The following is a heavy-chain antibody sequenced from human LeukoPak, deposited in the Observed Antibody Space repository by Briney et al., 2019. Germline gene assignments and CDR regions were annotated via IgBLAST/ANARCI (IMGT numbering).Heavy chain of an antibody. V-gene: IGHV1-69*02. CDR3: ARSAGYDSSGHDYYYYGMDV. CDR2: IIPILGIA. CDR1: GGTFSSYT. J-gene: IGHJ6*02. Sequence: SVKVSCKASGGTFSSYTISWVRQAPGQGLECMGRIIPILGIANYAQKFQGRVTITADKSTSTAYMELSSLRSEDTAVYYCARSAGYDSSGHDYYYYGMDVWGQGTTVTVSS. D-gene: IGHD3-22*01.